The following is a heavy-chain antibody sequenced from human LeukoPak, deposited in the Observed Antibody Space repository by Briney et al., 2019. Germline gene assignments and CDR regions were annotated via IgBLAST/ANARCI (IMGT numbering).Heavy chain of an antibody. D-gene: IGHD5-18*01. CDR1: GGSISSYS. V-gene: IGHV4-59*01. J-gene: IGHJ5*02. Sequence: PSETLSLTCTVSGGSISSYSWSWIRQPPGKGLEWIGYIYYSGSTNYNPSLKSRVTISVDTSRNQFSLKLSSVTAADTAVYYCASSGGYRWRGWFDPWGQGTLVTVSS. CDR2: IYYSGST. CDR3: ASSGGYRWRGWFDP.